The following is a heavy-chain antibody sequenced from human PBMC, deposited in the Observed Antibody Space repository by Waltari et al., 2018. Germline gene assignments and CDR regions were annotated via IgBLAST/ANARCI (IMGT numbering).Heavy chain of an antibody. Sequence: QITLKESGPTLVKPTQTLTLTCTFSGFSLSTSGVGVGWIRQPPGKALEWLALIYWNDDKCYSQSLKSRLTITKDTSKNQVVLTMTNMDPVDTATYYGAHDKLGIGLGGGYAFDIWGQGTMVTVSS. CDR1: GFSLSTSGVG. CDR3: AHDKLGIGLGGGYAFDI. CDR2: IYWNDDK. D-gene: IGHD7-27*01. V-gene: IGHV2-5*01. J-gene: IGHJ3*02.